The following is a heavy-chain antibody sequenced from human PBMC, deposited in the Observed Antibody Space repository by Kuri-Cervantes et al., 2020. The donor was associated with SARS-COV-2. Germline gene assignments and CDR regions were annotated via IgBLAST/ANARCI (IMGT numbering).Heavy chain of an antibody. Sequence: GESLKISCAASGLSFSNYAMHWVRQAPGKGLEWVAVISYDGSNEYYADSVKGRFTISRDNSKSTLYLQMNSLRAEDTAVYYCARDRAAAGVYYSDYWGQGTLVTVSS. CDR1: GLSFSNYA. D-gene: IGHD6-13*01. J-gene: IGHJ4*02. CDR3: ARDRAAAGVYYSDY. CDR2: ISYDGSNE. V-gene: IGHV3-30-3*01.